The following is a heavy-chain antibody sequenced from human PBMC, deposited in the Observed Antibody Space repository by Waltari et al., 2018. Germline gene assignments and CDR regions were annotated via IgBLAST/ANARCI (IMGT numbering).Heavy chain of an antibody. CDR2: INHSGST. Sequence: QVQLQQWGAGLLKPSETLSLTCAVYGGSFSGYYWSWIRQPPGKGLEGIGEINHSGSTNYNPSHKSRVTISVDTSKNQCALRLSSVTAADTAVYYCARDLAGRYQLPHTKGCWFDPWGQGTLVTVSS. CDR3: ARDLAGRYQLPHTKGCWFDP. D-gene: IGHD2-2*01. V-gene: IGHV4-34*01. CDR1: GGSFSGYY. J-gene: IGHJ5*02.